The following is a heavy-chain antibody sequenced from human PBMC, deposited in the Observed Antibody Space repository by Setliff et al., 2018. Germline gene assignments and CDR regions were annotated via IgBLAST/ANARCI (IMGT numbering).Heavy chain of an antibody. CDR1: GYTFTNYA. V-gene: IGHV1-46*04. J-gene: IGHJ4*02. Sequence: VASVKVSCKASGYTFTNYAMNWVRQAPGQGLEWMGIINPRAGTTSYAQKLQGRVTMTRDTSANTVYMELSRLRYEDTAVYYCANAEVVVAPWGQGTLVTVSS. CDR3: ANAEVVVAP. D-gene: IGHD2-15*01. CDR2: INPRAGTT.